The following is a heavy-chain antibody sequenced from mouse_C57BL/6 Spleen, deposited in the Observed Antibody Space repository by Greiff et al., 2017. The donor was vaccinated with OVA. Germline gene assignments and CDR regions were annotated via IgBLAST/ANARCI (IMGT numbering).Heavy chain of an antibody. CDR1: GYSITSGYY. Sequence: EVQRVESGPGLVKPSQSLSLTCSVTGYSITSGYYWNWIRQFPGNKLEWMGYISYDGSNNYNPSLKNRISITRDTSKNQFFLKLNSVTTEDTATYYCASYYYGSSYYYAMDYWGQGTSVTVSS. CDR3: ASYYYGSSYYYAMDY. V-gene: IGHV3-6*01. CDR2: ISYDGSN. D-gene: IGHD1-1*01. J-gene: IGHJ4*01.